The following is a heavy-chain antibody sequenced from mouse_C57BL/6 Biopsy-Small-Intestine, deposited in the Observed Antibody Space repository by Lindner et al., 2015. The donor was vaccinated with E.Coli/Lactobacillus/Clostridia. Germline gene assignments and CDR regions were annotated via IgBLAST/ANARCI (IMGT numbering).Heavy chain of an antibody. CDR1: GYTFTSHY. D-gene: IGHD6-1*01. Sequence: SVKVSCKASGYTFTSHYMHWFRQAPGQGLEWMGWVYPSSGATTYAQKFQGRVTMTRDTSISTAYMEVGSLRSDDTALYYCARVAVAGIGYFQYWGQGTLVSVS. V-gene: IGHV1-84*02. CDR3: ARVAVAGIGYFQY. CDR2: VYPSSGAT. J-gene: IGHJ3*01.